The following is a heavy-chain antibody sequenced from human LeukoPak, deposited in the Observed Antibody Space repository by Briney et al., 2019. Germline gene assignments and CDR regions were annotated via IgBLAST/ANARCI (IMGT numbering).Heavy chain of an antibody. J-gene: IGHJ4*02. Sequence: GGSLRLSCAASGSTVTSNHMTWVRQAPGKGLEWVSVTYSGGTTYYADSVKARFTTSRDNSKNTLYLQMDHLRAEDTAVYYCARESPTAVTCFDYWGQGTLVTVSS. D-gene: IGHD4-17*01. CDR2: TYSGGTT. CDR1: GSTVTSNH. V-gene: IGHV3-66*01. CDR3: ARESPTAVTCFDY.